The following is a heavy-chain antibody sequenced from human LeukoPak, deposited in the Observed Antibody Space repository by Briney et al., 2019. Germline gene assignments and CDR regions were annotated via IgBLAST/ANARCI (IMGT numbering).Heavy chain of an antibody. Sequence: GESLKISCKGSGYSFTSYWIGWVRQMPGKGLEWMGIIYPGDSDTRYSPSFQGQVTISADKSISTAYLQWSSLKASDTAMYYCARQVRGGYDRRGYYYYYGMDVWGKGTTVTVSS. CDR1: GYSFTSYW. CDR3: ARQVRGGYDRRGYYYYYGMDV. V-gene: IGHV5-51*01. D-gene: IGHD5-12*01. J-gene: IGHJ6*04. CDR2: IYPGDSDT.